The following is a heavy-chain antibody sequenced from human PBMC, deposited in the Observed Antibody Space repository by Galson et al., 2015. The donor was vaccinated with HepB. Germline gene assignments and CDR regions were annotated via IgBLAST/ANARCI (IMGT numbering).Heavy chain of an antibody. J-gene: IGHJ6*02. V-gene: IGHV5-10-1*01. D-gene: IGHD3-10*01. CDR3: ARHTTDYYGSGSTDTTAHYYYYGMDV. CDR2: IDPSDSYT. Sequence: QSGAEVKKPGESLRISCKGSGYSFTSYWISWVRQMPGKGLEWMGRIDPSDSYTNYSPSFQGHVTISADKSISTAYLQWSSLKASDTAMYYCARHTTDYYGSGSTDTTAHYYYYGMDVWGQGTTVTVSS. CDR1: GYSFTSYW.